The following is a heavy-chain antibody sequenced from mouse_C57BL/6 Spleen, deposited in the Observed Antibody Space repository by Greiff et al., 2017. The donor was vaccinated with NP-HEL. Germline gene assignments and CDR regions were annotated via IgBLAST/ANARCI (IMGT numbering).Heavy chain of an antibody. CDR3: ARSGVYYDYPYYVDY. CDR2: INPNNGGT. D-gene: IGHD2-4*01. Sequence: EVQLQQSGPELVKPGASVKIPCKASGYTFTDYNMDWVKQSHGKSLEWIGDINPNNGGTIYNQKFKGKATLTVDKSSSTAYMELRSLTSEDTAVYYCARSGVYYDYPYYVDYGGQCTTLTVSS. J-gene: IGHJ2*01. CDR1: GYTFTDYN. V-gene: IGHV1-18*01.